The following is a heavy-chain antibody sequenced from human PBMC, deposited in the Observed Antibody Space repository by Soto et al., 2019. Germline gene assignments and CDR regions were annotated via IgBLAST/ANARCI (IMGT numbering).Heavy chain of an antibody. D-gene: IGHD3-22*01. V-gene: IGHV3-23*01. CDR3: AKDLELYYDSSGYYVFDY. CDR1: GFTFSSYA. J-gene: IGHJ4*02. CDR2: ISGSGGST. Sequence: GGSLRLSCAASGFTFSSYAMSWVRQAPGKGLEWVSAISGSGGSTYYADSVKGRFTISRDNSKNTLYLQMNSLRAEDTAVYYCAKDLELYYDSSGYYVFDYWGQGTLVTVSS.